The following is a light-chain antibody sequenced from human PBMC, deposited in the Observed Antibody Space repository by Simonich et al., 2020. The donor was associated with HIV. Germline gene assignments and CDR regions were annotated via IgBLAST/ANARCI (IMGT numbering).Light chain of an antibody. V-gene: IGKV2-29*03. CDR1: QSLLHSKGYTY. CDR3: MQGINLPLT. Sequence: IVMTQSPLSLPVTPGEPASISCRSSQSLLHSKGYTYLEWYLQKPGQSPQLLIYEVARRFSGVPDRFSGSGSGTDFTLNISRVEAEDVGIYYCMQGINLPLTFGGGTKVEIK. CDR2: EVA. J-gene: IGKJ4*01.